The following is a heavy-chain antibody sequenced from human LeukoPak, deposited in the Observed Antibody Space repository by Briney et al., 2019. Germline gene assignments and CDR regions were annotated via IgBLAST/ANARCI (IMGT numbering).Heavy chain of an antibody. CDR1: GYTFTSYG. CDR2: ISAYNGNT. V-gene: IGHV1-18*01. CDR3: ARDPNSDYYYYGMDV. Sequence: ASVKVSCKASGYTFTSYGISWVRQAPGQGLKWMGWISAYNGNTNYAQKLQGRVTMTTDTSTSTAYMELRSLRSDDTAVYYCARDPNSDYYYYGMDVWGQGTTVTVSS. D-gene: IGHD1-1*01. J-gene: IGHJ6*02.